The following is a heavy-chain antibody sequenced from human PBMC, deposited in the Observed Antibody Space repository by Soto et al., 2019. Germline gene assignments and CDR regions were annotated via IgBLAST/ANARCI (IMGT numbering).Heavy chain of an antibody. CDR1: GGSISSGGYS. Sequence: QLLESGSGLVKPSQTLSLTCAVSGGSISSGGYSWSWIRQPPGKGLEWIGYIYHSGSTYYNPSLKSRVTISVDRSKNQFSLKLSSVTAADTAVYYCARVAATGYYYGMDVWGQGTTVTVSS. J-gene: IGHJ6*02. D-gene: IGHD2-15*01. V-gene: IGHV4-30-2*01. CDR3: ARVAATGYYYGMDV. CDR2: IYHSGST.